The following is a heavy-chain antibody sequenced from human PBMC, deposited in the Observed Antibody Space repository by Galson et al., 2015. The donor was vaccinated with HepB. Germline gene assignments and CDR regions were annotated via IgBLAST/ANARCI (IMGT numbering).Heavy chain of an antibody. CDR3: ARDPEFLGITMVRGALDY. D-gene: IGHD3-10*01. CDR1: GFTFSSYS. J-gene: IGHJ4*02. Sequence: SLRLSCAVSGFTFSSYSMNWVRQAPGKGLEWVSSISSSTTYIYYADSLKGRFTISRDNAKNSLHLQMNSLRVEDTAVYYCARDPEFLGITMVRGALDYWGQGTLVTVSS. V-gene: IGHV3-21*01. CDR2: ISSSTTYI.